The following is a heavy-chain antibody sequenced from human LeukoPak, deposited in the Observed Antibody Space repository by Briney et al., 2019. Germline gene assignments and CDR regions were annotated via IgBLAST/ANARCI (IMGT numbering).Heavy chain of an antibody. Sequence: PSETLSLTCAVYGGSFSGYYWSWIRQPPGKGLEWIGEINHSGSTNYNPSLKSRVTISVDTSKNQFSLKLSSVTAADTAVYYCARNRLGLVDYWGQGTLVTVSS. CDR1: GGSFSGYY. CDR3: ARNRLGLVDY. J-gene: IGHJ4*02. V-gene: IGHV4-34*01. CDR2: INHSGST. D-gene: IGHD1-14*01.